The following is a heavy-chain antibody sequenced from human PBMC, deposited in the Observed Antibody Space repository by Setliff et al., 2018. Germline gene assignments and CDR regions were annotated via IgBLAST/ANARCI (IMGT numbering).Heavy chain of an antibody. J-gene: IGHJ5*02. Sequence: ASVKVSCKASGNRFTDYFLHWVRQAPGQGLEWMGWINPNSGDTHSAQKFQGRVTMTRDTSISTAYMELSRLRSDDTAVYYCARATRDSGGWYYEYNWFDPWGQGTLVTVSS. CDR3: ARATRDSGGWYYEYNWFDP. V-gene: IGHV1-2*02. CDR1: GNRFTDYF. CDR2: INPNSGDT. D-gene: IGHD6-19*01.